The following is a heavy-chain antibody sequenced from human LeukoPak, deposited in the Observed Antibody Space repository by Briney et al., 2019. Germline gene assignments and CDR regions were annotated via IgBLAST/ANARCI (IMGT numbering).Heavy chain of an antibody. Sequence: SETLSLTCTVSGGSISSGSYYWSWIRQPAGKGLEWIGRIYTSGSTDYNPSLKSRVTISVDTSKNQFSLKLSSVTAADTAVYYCARWWELLYWFDPWGQGTLVTVSS. CDR2: IYTSGST. CDR3: ARWWELLYWFDP. CDR1: GGSISSGSYY. D-gene: IGHD1-26*01. V-gene: IGHV4-61*02. J-gene: IGHJ5*02.